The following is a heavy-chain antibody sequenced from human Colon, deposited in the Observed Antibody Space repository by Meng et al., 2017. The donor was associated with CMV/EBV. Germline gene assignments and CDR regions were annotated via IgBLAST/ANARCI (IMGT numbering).Heavy chain of an antibody. CDR3: ARRREMFVDY. V-gene: IGHV3-23*01. J-gene: IGHJ4*02. D-gene: IGHD3-10*02. CDR1: GSPFSSYG. CDR2: TRGNGVDT. Sequence: GGSLRPSCAAAGSPFSSYGMSWVRQAPGGGVEWVSATRGNGVDTFYADSVRGWFTISRDNSRNTLCLHMNNLRADDTAVYFCARRREMFVDYWGQGDLVTVSS.